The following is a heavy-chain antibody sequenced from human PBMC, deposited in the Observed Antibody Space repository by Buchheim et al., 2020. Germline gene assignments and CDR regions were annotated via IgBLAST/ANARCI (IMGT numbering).Heavy chain of an antibody. CDR1: GFTFRKYA. CDR3: AKAVEYGGNSYYYYGMDV. D-gene: IGHD4-23*01. CDR2: ISVGGGST. Sequence: EVQLWESGGGLAQPGGSLRLSCTASGFTFRKYAMSWVRQAPGKGLEWVSAISVGGGSTYYADSVKGRFTISRDNSQHTLFPQMSSLRVDDTAVYYCAKAVEYGGNSYYYYGMDVWGQGTT. J-gene: IGHJ6*02. V-gene: IGHV3-23*01.